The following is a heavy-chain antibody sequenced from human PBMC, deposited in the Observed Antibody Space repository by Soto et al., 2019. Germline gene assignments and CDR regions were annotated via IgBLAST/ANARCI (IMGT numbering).Heavy chain of an antibody. CDR1: GFTFSSYG. V-gene: IGHV3-30*18. Sequence: GGSLRLSCAASGFTFSSYGMHWVRQAPGKGLEWVAVISYDGSNKYYADSVKGRFTISRDNSKNTLYLQMNSLRAEDTAVYYCAKARALRDGYNYDVPAFDIWGQGTMVTVSS. D-gene: IGHD5-12*01. J-gene: IGHJ3*02. CDR2: ISYDGSNK. CDR3: AKARALRDGYNYDVPAFDI.